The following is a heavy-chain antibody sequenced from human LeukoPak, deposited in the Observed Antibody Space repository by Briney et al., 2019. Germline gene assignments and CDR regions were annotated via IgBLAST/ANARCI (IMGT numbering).Heavy chain of an antibody. V-gene: IGHV3-30*02. Sequence: PGGSLRLSCAASGFTFSSYGMHWVRQAPGKGLEWVAFIRYDGSNKYYADSVKGRFTISRDNSKNTLYLQMNSLRAEDTAVYYCARDETDCSSTSCILLYNWFDPWGQGTLVTVSS. CDR3: ARDETDCSSTSCILLYNWFDP. J-gene: IGHJ5*02. CDR2: IRYDGSNK. D-gene: IGHD2-2*01. CDR1: GFTFSSYG.